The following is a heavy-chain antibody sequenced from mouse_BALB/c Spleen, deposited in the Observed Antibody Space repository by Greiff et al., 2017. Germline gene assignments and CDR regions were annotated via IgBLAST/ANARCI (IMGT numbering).Heavy chain of an antibody. J-gene: IGHJ3*01. V-gene: IGHV5-12-2*01. CDR3: ARHPLITTVDSWFAY. CDR2: ISNGGGST. D-gene: IGHD1-1*01. Sequence: EVKLQESGGGLVQPGGSLKLSCAASGFTFSSYTMSWVRQTPEKRLEWVAYISNGGGSTYYPDTVKGRFTISRDNAKNTLYLQMSSLKSEDTAMYYCARHPLITTVDSWFAYWGQGTLVTVSA. CDR1: GFTFSSYT.